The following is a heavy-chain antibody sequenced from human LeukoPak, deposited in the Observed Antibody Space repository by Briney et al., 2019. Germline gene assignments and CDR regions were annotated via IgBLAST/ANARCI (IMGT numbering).Heavy chain of an antibody. J-gene: IGHJ4*02. CDR1: GFTVFNYW. CDR2: INLDGSQK. D-gene: IGHD3-22*01. V-gene: IGHV3-7*01. CDR3: AKGLWYYYDSSGYVDY. Sequence: PGGSLRLSCAASGFTVFNYWMSWVRQAPGKGLEWVANINLDGSQKYYVDSLKGRFTISRDNAKNTLYLQMNSLRAEDTAVYYCAKGLWYYYDSSGYVDYWGQGTLVTVSS.